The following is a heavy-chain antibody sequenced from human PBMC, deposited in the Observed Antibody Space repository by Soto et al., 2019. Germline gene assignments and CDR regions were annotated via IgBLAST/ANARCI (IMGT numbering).Heavy chain of an antibody. V-gene: IGHV3-23*01. J-gene: IGHJ4*02. Sequence: PGGSLRLSCAASGFTYSSSAMNWVRQAPGKGLEWVSVISASGGTTYYADAVKGRFTISRDNSKNTLYLQMNSLRAEDTAVYYCAKEVGQQWLPTFDYWGQGTLVTVSS. CDR1: GFTYSSSA. CDR2: ISASGGTT. D-gene: IGHD6-19*01. CDR3: AKEVGQQWLPTFDY.